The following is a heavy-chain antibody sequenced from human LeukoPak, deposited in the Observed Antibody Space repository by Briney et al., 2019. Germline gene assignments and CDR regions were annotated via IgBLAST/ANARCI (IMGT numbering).Heavy chain of an antibody. V-gene: IGHV4-39*01. D-gene: IGHD3-22*01. CDR1: GGSLSSSSYY. CDR3: ARHGGGQYYYDSSGAYCFDY. Sequence: SETLSLTCTVSGGSLSSSSYYWGWIRQPPGKGLEWIGSIYYSGSTYYNPSLKSRVTISVDTSKNQFSLKLSSVTAADTAVYYCARHGGGQYYYDSSGAYCFDYWGQGTLVTVSS. CDR2: IYYSGST. J-gene: IGHJ4*02.